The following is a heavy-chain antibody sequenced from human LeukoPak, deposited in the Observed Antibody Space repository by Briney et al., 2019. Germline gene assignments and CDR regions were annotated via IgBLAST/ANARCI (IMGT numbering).Heavy chain of an antibody. V-gene: IGHV4-39*01. CDR1: GGSISSSSYY. Sequence: SETLSFTCTVSGGSISSSSYYWGWIRQPPGKGLEWIGSIYYSGSTYYNPSLKSRVTISVDTSKNQFSLKLSSVTAADTAVYYCASNYGDYVENAFDIWGQGTMVTVSS. J-gene: IGHJ3*02. CDR3: ASNYGDYVENAFDI. D-gene: IGHD4-17*01. CDR2: IYYSGST.